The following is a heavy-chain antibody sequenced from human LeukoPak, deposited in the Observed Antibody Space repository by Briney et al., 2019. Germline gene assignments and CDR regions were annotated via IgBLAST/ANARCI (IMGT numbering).Heavy chain of an antibody. Sequence: PGGSLRLSCAASGFTFSSYGVHWVRQAPGKGLEWVAVIWYDGSNKYYADSVKGRFTISRDNSKNTLYLQMNSLRDEDTAVYYCARDPPFDGSVHFDYWGQGTLVTVSS. J-gene: IGHJ4*02. CDR3: ARDPPFDGSVHFDY. CDR1: GFTFSSYG. CDR2: IWYDGSNK. V-gene: IGHV3-33*01. D-gene: IGHD3-9*01.